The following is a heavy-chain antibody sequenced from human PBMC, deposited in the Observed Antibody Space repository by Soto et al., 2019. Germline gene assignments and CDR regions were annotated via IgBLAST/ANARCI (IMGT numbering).Heavy chain of an antibody. J-gene: IGHJ3*02. CDR3: VVVPRLPHACDI. Sequence: QVQLVESGGCVVQPGRSLRLSCAASGFTFSHYGMHWVRQAPGKGLEWVAVIWYDGSNKNYADSVKGRFTISRDSSKNTLYLQMNSLRADDTAVYYCVVVPRLPHACDIWCQGTMVTVSS. CDR2: IWYDGSNK. CDR1: GFTFSHYG. V-gene: IGHV3-33*01. D-gene: IGHD2-21*01.